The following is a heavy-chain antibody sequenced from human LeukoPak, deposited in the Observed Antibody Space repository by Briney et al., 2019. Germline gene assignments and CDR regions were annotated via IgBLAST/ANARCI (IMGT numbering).Heavy chain of an antibody. CDR1: GFNFSSYE. CDR2: ISSSSSYI. D-gene: IGHD2-21*01. V-gene: IGHV3-21*01. J-gene: IGHJ5*02. Sequence: EGSLRLSCAASGFNFSSYEMNWVRQAPGKGLEWVSSISSSSSYIYYADSVKGRFTISRDNAKNSPYLQMNSLRAEDTAVYYCARDHLGESAEFDPWGQGTLVTVSS. CDR3: ARDHLGESAEFDP.